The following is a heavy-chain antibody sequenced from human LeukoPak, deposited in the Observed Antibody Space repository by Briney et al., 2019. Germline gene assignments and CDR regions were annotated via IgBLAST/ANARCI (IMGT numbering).Heavy chain of an antibody. CDR3: ARAVVRGVADY. CDR2: ISSSSSYI. D-gene: IGHD3-10*01. Sequence: GGSLRLSCAASGFTFSSYSMNWVRQAPGKGLEWVSSISSSSSYIYYADSVKGRFTTSRDNAKNSLYLQMNSLRAEDTAVYYCARAVVRGVADYWGQGTLVTVSS. J-gene: IGHJ4*02. V-gene: IGHV3-21*01. CDR1: GFTFSSYS.